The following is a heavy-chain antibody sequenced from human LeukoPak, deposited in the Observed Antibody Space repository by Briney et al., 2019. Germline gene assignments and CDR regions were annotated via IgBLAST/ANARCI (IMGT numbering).Heavy chain of an antibody. CDR3: ARHGEEGPYCGGDCYSYLDY. D-gene: IGHD2-21*02. Sequence: PSETLSLTCTVSGGSISSYYWSWIRQPPGKGLEWIGYIYYSGSTNYNPSLKSRVTISVDTYKNQFSLKLSSVTAADTAVYYCARHGEEGPYCGGDCYSYLDYWGQGTLVTVSS. J-gene: IGHJ4*02. CDR2: IYYSGST. V-gene: IGHV4-59*08. CDR1: GGSISSYY.